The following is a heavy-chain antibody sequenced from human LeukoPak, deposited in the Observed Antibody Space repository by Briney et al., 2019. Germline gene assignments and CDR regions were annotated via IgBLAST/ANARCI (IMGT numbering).Heavy chain of an antibody. J-gene: IGHJ4*02. CDR1: GFTFSSSA. D-gene: IGHD6-13*01. CDR3: ARARVRDVPAAGPFDY. Sequence: SGRSLRLSCAASGFTFSSSAIHCARQAPGKGLEWVALISHDGSNKYYTASVKSRFTISRDHSTNTLYLQLNSLRTEDTAVYYCARARVRDVPAAGPFDYWGQGTLVTVSS. CDR2: ISHDGSNK. V-gene: IGHV3-30*14.